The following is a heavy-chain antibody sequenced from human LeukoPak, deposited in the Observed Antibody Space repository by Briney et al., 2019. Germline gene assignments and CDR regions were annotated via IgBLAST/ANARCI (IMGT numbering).Heavy chain of an antibody. CDR2: ISTYNGNT. CDR3: ARDLGYYDSSGYRRPLGGVFDI. V-gene: IGHV1-18*01. D-gene: IGHD3-22*01. J-gene: IGHJ3*02. CDR1: GYTFSTYI. Sequence: VASVKVSCKASGYTFSTYIISWVRQAPGQGLEWMGWISTYNGNTNYAQNFQGRVTMTTDTSRSTAYMELRSLRSDDTAVYYCARDLGYYDSSGYRRPLGGVFDIWGQGTMVTVSS.